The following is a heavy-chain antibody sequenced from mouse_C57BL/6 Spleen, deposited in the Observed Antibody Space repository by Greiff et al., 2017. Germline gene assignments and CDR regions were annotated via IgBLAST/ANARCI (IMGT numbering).Heavy chain of an antibody. CDR2: ITPSSGYI. Sequence: VQLQQSGAELAKPGASVQLSCKASGYNFTSYWMHWVKQRPGQGLAWIGYITPSSGYIKYNQKFKDKATLTADKSSSTAYMTLSILTYDAAAVYYSARSLDYDPYWGHGTTLTVSS. CDR3: ARSLDYDPY. D-gene: IGHD2-4*01. J-gene: IGHJ2*01. V-gene: IGHV1-7*01. CDR1: GYNFTSYW.